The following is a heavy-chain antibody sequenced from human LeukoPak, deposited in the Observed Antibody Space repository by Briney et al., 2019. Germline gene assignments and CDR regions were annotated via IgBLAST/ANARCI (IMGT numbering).Heavy chain of an antibody. D-gene: IGHD3-10*01. Sequence: ASVKVSCKASGYTFTSYDINWVRQATGQGLEWMGWMNPNSGNTGYAQKFQGRVTMTRNTSISTAYMELSGLRSEDTAVYYCARGYYGSGSYSIPFDYWGQGTLVTVSS. CDR3: ARGYYGSGSYSIPFDY. CDR2: MNPNSGNT. CDR1: GYTFTSYD. V-gene: IGHV1-8*01. J-gene: IGHJ4*02.